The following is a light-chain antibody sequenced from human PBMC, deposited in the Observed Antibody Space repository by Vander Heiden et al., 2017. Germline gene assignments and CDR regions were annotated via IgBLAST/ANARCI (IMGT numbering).Light chain of an antibody. J-gene: IGLJ2*01. V-gene: IGLV1-40*01. Sequence: QSVLTQPPSVSGAPGQRVTISCTGSSSNLGAGYEVHWYQQLPGTAPKLLIYGNSNRPSGVPDRFSGSKAGTSASLAITGLQAEDEADYYCQSYDSSLSGSGVFGGGTKLTVL. CDR2: GNS. CDR1: SSNLGAGYE. CDR3: QSYDSSLSGSGV.